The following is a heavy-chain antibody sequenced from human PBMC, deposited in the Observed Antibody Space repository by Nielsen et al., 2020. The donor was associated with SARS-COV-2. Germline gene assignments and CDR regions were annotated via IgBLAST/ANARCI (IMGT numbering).Heavy chain of an antibody. J-gene: IGHJ4*02. CDR2: ISWNSGSI. CDR1: GFTFDDYA. D-gene: IGHD3-22*01. CDR3: AKDPYYYDSSGYYVV. V-gene: IGHV3-9*01. Sequence: GGSLSLSCAASGFTFDDYAMHWVRQAPGKGLEWVSGISWNSGSIGYADSVKGRFTISRDNAKNSLYLQMNSLRAEDTALYYCAKDPYYYDSSGYYVVWGQGTLVTVSS.